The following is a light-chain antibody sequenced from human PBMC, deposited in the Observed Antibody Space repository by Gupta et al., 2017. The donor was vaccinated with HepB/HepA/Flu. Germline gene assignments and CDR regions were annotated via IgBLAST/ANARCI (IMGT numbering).Light chain of an antibody. CDR1: SSDVGGYNL. V-gene: IGLV2-23*02. CDR3: CSDAGSSTLV. Sequence: SALPQPASVSGSSGWSITISGTGTSSDVGGYNLVSWYQQHPGKAPTLMIYEVSKRPSGVANRFSGSKSGNTASLTISGLQAEDEADYYCCSDAGSSTLVFGGGTKLTVL. J-gene: IGLJ2*01. CDR2: EVS.